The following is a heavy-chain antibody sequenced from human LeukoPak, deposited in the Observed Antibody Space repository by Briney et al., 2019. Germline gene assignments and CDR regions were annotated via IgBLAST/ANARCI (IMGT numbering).Heavy chain of an antibody. CDR2: IYYSGGT. CDR1: GGSISSYY. Sequence: SEALSLTCTVSGGSISSYYWNWIRQPPGKGLEWIGYIYYSGGTNYNPSLKSRVTISVDTSKNQFSLKLSSVTAADTAVYYCARGLFSPLAYDFWSGYYHYFDYWGQGTLVTVSS. V-gene: IGHV4-59*12. CDR3: ARGLFSPLAYDFWSGYYHYFDY. J-gene: IGHJ4*02. D-gene: IGHD3-3*01.